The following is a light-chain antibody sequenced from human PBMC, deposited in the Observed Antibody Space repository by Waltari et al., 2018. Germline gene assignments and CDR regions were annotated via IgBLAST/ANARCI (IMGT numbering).Light chain of an antibody. Sequence: TVVTHEPSLSVSPGVTGPLTCGLTPCSVLTRDSPSWYQQTPGAAPRTLIYNTDTRSSGVPDRFSGSILGSKAALTVAGAQADDESDYYCVLYLNGGIWVFGGGTRLTVL. J-gene: IGLJ3*02. CDR3: VLYLNGGIWV. CDR2: NTD. V-gene: IGLV8-61*01. CDR1: PCSVLTRDS.